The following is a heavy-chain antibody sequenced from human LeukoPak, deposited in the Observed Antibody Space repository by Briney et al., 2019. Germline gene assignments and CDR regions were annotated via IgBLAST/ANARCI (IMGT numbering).Heavy chain of an antibody. D-gene: IGHD2-2*01. CDR1: TFTFSSYA. CDR2: ISGSGGST. CDR3: ARGLGSSTSRHTFDI. V-gene: IGHV3-23*01. J-gene: IGHJ3*02. Sequence: GGSLRLSCAASTFTFSSYAMNWVRQAPGKGLEWVSAISGSGGSTYFADSVKGRFTISRDNSKNTLYLQMNSLSAEDTAIYYCARGLGSSTSRHTFDIWGQGTMVTVSS.